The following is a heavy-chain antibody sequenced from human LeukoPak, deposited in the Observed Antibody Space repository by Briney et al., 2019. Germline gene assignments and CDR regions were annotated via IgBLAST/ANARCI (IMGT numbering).Heavy chain of an antibody. CDR1: GYSISSGYY. D-gene: IGHD1-26*01. CDR3: AIGGGATFPFDY. CDR2: IYHSGST. V-gene: IGHV4-38-2*02. J-gene: IGHJ4*02. Sequence: SETLSLTCTVSGYSISSGYYWGWIRQPPGKGLEWIGSIYHSGSTYYSPSLKSRVTISLDKSKNQFSLRLTSVTAADTAVYYCAIGGGATFPFDYWGQGSLATVSS.